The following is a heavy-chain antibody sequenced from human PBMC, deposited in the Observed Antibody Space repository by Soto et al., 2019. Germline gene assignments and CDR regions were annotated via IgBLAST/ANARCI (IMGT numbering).Heavy chain of an antibody. CDR3: ARQQQLGHFDY. CDR1: GFTFSSYW. J-gene: IGHJ4*02. Sequence: GGSLRLSCAASGFTFSSYWMHWVRQAPGKGLVWVSRINSDGSSTSYADSVKGRFTISRDNAKNTLYLQMNSLRAEDTAVYYCARQQQLGHFDYWVQGTLFTVSS. CDR2: INSDGSST. V-gene: IGHV3-74*01. D-gene: IGHD6-13*01.